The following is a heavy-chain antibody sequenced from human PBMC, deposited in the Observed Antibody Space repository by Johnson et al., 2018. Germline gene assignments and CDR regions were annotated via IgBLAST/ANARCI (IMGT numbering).Heavy chain of an antibody. D-gene: IGHD4-23*01. V-gene: IGHV4-34*01. J-gene: IGHJ1*01. CDR1: GGSLSGYY. CDR2: INHRGST. Sequence: QVQLQQWGAGLLKPSETLSLSCAVYGGSLSGYYWSWIRPPPGKGLEWIGEINHRGSTNYNSSLKSRVTISIDTSKNQFPLKVSSVTAADTAVYYCSRGVTDQHWSQGTLVTVSS. CDR3: SRGVTDQH.